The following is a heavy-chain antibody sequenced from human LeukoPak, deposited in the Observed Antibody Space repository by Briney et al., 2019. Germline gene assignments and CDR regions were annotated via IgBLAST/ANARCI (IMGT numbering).Heavy chain of an antibody. CDR3: AKFTHSSGWYYFDY. J-gene: IGHJ4*02. D-gene: IGHD6-19*01. CDR2: ISGTRGSR. CDR1: GFIFSNYA. V-gene: IGHV3-23*01. Sequence: GSLRLSCAASGFIFSNYAMSWVRQAPGSGLEWVSAISGTRGSRGYAASVKGRFTVSRDNSKNILYLDLSSLRAEDTAVYYCAKFTHSSGWYYFDYWGQGTLVTVSS.